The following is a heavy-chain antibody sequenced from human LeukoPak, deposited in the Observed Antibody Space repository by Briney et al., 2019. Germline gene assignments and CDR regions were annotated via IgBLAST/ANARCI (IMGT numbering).Heavy chain of an antibody. Sequence: PSETLSLTCAVYGGSFSGYYWSWIRQPPGKGLEWIGEINHSGSTNYNPSLKSRVTISVDTSKNQFSLKLSSVTAADTAVYYCARIRERYFDLWGRGTLVTVSS. V-gene: IGHV4-34*01. CDR3: ARIRERYFDL. CDR1: GGSFSGYY. CDR2: INHSGST. D-gene: IGHD5-24*01. J-gene: IGHJ2*01.